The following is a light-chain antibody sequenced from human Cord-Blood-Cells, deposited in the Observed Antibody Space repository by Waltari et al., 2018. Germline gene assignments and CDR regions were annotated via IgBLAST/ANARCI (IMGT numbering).Light chain of an antibody. J-gene: IGLJ1*01. Sequence: QSALTQPRSVSGSPGQSVTLSCTGTSSDVGGYNYVSWYQQHPGTAPKLMIYDVSKRPSGVPDRFSGSKSGNTASLTISGLQAEDEADYYCCSYAGSYVFGTGTKVTVL. CDR3: CSYAGSYV. CDR1: SSDVGGYNY. V-gene: IGLV2-11*01. CDR2: DVS.